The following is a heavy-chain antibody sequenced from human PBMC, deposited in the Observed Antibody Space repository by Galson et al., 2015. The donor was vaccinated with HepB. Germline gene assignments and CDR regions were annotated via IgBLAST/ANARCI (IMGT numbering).Heavy chain of an antibody. CDR3: AKASQKLQYQLLLRSAEYFQH. D-gene: IGHD2-2*01. J-gene: IGHJ1*01. Sequence: SLRLSCAASGFTFSSYAMSWVRQAPGKGLEWVSAISGSGGSTYYADSVKGRFTISRDNSRNTPYLQMNSLRAEDTAVYYCAKASQKLQYQLLLRSAEYFQHWGQGTLVTVSS. CDR1: GFTFSSYA. V-gene: IGHV3-23*01. CDR2: ISGSGGST.